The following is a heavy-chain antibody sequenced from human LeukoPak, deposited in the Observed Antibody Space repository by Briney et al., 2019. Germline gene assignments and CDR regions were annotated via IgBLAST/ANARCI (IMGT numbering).Heavy chain of an antibody. V-gene: IGHV5-51*01. D-gene: IGHD5-12*01. CDR1: GYIFTSYW. J-gene: IGHJ4*02. CDR3: ARPHSGYGGDY. Sequence: PGESLQISGKGSGYIFTSYWIGWVRQLPGKGLEWMGIIYPGDSDTRYSPSFQGQVTISADKSISTAYLQWSSLKASDTAIYCARPHSGYGGDYWGQGTLVTVSS. CDR2: IYPGDSDT.